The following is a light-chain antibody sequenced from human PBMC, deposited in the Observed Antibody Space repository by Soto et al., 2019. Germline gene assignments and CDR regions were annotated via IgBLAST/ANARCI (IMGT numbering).Light chain of an antibody. V-gene: IGKV3-20*01. J-gene: IGKJ1*01. CDR2: DAS. CDR3: QQYGGSPRT. CDR1: ETVATN. Sequence: VMTQSPATLSVSPGERATLSCWASETVATNLAWYQQKRGQAPRLLIHDASSRATGIPDRFSGSGSGTDFTLTISRLEPEDFAVYYCQQYGGSPRTFGQGTKVDIK.